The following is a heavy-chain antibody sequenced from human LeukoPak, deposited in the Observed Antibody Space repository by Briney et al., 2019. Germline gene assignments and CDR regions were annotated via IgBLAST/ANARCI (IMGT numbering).Heavy chain of an antibody. J-gene: IGHJ4*02. CDR1: GGSFSGYY. V-gene: IGHV4-34*01. CDR2: INHSGGT. Sequence: SETLSLTCAVYGGSFSGYYWSWIRQPPGKWLEWIGEINHSGGTNYNPSLKSRVTISVDTSKNQFSLKLSSVTAADTAVYYCARWRTYCSSTSCYAFDYWGQGTLVTVSS. D-gene: IGHD2-2*01. CDR3: ARWRTYCSSTSCYAFDY.